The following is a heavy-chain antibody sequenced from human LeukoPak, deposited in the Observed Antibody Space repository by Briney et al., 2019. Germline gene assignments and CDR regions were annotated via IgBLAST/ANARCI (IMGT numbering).Heavy chain of an antibody. CDR3: AKGLGYCTNGVCPVYYYYYMDV. J-gene: IGHJ6*03. CDR2: ISYDGSNK. V-gene: IGHV3-30*18. D-gene: IGHD2-8*01. Sequence: PGGSLRLSCAASGFTFSSYWMSWVRQAPGKGLEWVAVISYDGSNKYYADSVKGRFTISRDNSENTLYLQMNSLRAEDTAVYYCAKGLGYCTNGVCPVYYYYYMDVWGKGTTVTVSS. CDR1: GFTFSSYW.